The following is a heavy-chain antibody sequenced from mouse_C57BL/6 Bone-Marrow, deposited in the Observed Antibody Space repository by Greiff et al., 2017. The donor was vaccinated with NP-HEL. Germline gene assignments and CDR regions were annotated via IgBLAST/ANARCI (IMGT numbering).Heavy chain of an antibody. Sequence: EVHLVESGGGLVKPGGSLKLSCAASGFTFSSYTMSWVRQTPEKRLEWVATISGGGGNTYYPDSVKGRFTISRDNAKNTLYLQMSSLRSEDTALYYCARLSGLFAYWGQGTLVTVSA. V-gene: IGHV5-9*01. D-gene: IGHD3-1*01. CDR1: GFTFSSYT. CDR3: ARLSGLFAY. CDR2: ISGGGGNT. J-gene: IGHJ3*01.